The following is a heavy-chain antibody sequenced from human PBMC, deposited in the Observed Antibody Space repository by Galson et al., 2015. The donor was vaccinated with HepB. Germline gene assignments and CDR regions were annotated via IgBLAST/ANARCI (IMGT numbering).Heavy chain of an antibody. CDR3: AVLSNDYVWGSYQSPGGFDP. D-gene: IGHD3-16*02. CDR1: GFTFSSYS. V-gene: IGHV3-21*01. CDR2: ISSSSSYI. J-gene: IGHJ5*02. Sequence: SLRLSCAASGFTFSSYSMNWVRQAPGKGLEWVSSISSSSSYIYYADSVKGRFTISRDNAKNSLYLQMNSLRAEDTAVYYCAVLSNDYVWGSYQSPGGFDPWGQGTLVTVSS.